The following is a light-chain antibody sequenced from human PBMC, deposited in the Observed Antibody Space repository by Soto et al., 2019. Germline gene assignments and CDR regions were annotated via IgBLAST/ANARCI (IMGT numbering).Light chain of an antibody. CDR3: QQVNDYPLT. CDR1: QGISSD. J-gene: IGKJ5*01. V-gene: IGKV1-9*01. Sequence: DIHLTQSPSFLSASVGDRVTITCRASQGISSDLVWYQQKPGKAPELLIYAASSLQSGVPSRFSGSGSGTEFTLTVSSLQPEDVATYYCQQVNDYPLTFGQGTRLEIK. CDR2: AAS.